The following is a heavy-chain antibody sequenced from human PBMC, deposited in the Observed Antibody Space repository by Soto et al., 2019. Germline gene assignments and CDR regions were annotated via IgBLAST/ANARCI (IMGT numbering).Heavy chain of an antibody. J-gene: IGHJ4*02. CDR3: ARDVGPITIFGEALSGYFDF. V-gene: IGHV3-7*03. Sequence: QPGGSLRLSSAGSGFSFGTYWMSWVRQAPGKGLEWLASIKQDGSERYYLDSVKGRFTISRDNAKDSLSLQMNSLRGEDTAFYYCARDVGPITIFGEALSGYFDFWGQGTLVTVSS. D-gene: IGHD3-3*01. CDR1: GFSFGTYW. CDR2: IKQDGSER.